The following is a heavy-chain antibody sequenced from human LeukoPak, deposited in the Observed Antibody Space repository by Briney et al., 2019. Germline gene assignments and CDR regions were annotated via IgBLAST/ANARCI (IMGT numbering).Heavy chain of an antibody. CDR3: ARSHDHLWGNYPDY. CDR2: IYHSGST. Sequence: PSGTLSLTCAVSGGSISSSNWWSWVRQPPGKGLEWIGEIYHSGSTNYNPSLKSRVTLSVDKSKNQFSLRLNSVTAADTAMYYCARSHDHLWGNYPDYWGQGTLVTVSS. V-gene: IGHV4-4*02. CDR1: GGSISSSNW. D-gene: IGHD3-16*02. J-gene: IGHJ4*02.